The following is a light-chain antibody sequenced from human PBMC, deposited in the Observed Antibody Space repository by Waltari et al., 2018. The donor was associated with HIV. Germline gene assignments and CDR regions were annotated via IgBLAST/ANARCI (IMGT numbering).Light chain of an antibody. Sequence: QSALTQPPSASGSPGQSVTISCTGLSSDVGGYKSVSWYQHHPGKAPKLMIYEDNRRPSGVPDRFSGSKSGNTASLTVSGLQADDEADYYCSSYAGTNRLFGGGTKLTVL. V-gene: IGLV2-8*01. CDR1: SSDVGGYKS. CDR3: SSYAGTNRL. J-gene: IGLJ2*01. CDR2: EDN.